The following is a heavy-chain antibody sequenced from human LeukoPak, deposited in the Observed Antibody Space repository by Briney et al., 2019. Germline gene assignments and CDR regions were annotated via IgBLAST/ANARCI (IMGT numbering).Heavy chain of an antibody. Sequence: GGSLRLSCAASGFTFSSYAMSWVRQAPGKGLEWVSAISGSGGSTCYADSVKGRFTISRDNSKNTLYLQMNGLRAEDTAVYYCAKEGGYRSSSFLDYWGQGTLVTVSS. D-gene: IGHD6-6*01. CDR1: GFTFSSYA. CDR2: ISGSGGST. V-gene: IGHV3-23*01. CDR3: AKEGGYRSSSFLDY. J-gene: IGHJ4*02.